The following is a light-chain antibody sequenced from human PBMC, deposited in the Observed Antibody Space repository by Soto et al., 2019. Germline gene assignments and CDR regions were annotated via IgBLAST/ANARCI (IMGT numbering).Light chain of an antibody. CDR1: ESVTSN. Sequence: EIVMTQSPATLSVSPGEGATLSCRATESVTSNLAWYQQKPGQAPRLLIYDASNRATGIPARFSGSGSGTDFTLTISSLEPEDFAVYYCHHRGNGITFGQGTRLEIK. CDR3: HHRGNGIT. J-gene: IGKJ5*01. CDR2: DAS. V-gene: IGKV3-11*01.